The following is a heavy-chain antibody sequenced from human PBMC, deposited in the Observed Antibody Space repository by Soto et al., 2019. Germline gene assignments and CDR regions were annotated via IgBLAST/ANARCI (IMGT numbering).Heavy chain of an antibody. Sequence: GGSLRLSCAASGFTFSDYYMSWIRQAPGKGLEWVSYISSSGSTIYYADSVKGRFTISRDNAKNSLYLQMNSLRAEDTAVYYCARDNVNFYFWSGYSRLGNYYYGMDVWGQGTTVTVSS. CDR1: GFTFSDYY. V-gene: IGHV3-11*01. CDR2: ISSSGSTI. CDR3: ARDNVNFYFWSGYSRLGNYYYGMDV. D-gene: IGHD3-3*01. J-gene: IGHJ6*02.